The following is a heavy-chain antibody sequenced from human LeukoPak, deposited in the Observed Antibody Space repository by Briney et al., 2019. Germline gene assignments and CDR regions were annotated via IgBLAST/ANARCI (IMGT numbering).Heavy chain of an antibody. V-gene: IGHV3-23*01. Sequence: GGSLTLSCAASGFTFSIYAMSCVRQPPGKGLEWVSSISGSGVSTYYADPVKGPFTISRDNSKSTLYLQMNSLRAEDTAVYYCAKVKFGGDGAFDIWGQGTMVTVSS. CDR2: ISGSGVST. J-gene: IGHJ3*02. CDR1: GFTFSIYA. D-gene: IGHD3-10*01. CDR3: AKVKFGGDGAFDI.